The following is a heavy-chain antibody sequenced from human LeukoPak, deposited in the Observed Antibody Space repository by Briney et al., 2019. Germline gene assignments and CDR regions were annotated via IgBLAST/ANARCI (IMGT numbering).Heavy chain of an antibody. D-gene: IGHD4-17*01. CDR1: GLTVSSNY. Sequence: PGGSLRLSCAASGLTVSSNYMTWVRQAPGKGLEWVSVIYSGGSTYYADSVKGRFTISRDNSKNTLYLQMNSLRAEDTAVYYCARDYAGGDYYYYMDVWGKGTTVTVSS. V-gene: IGHV3-53*01. CDR2: IYSGGST. J-gene: IGHJ6*03. CDR3: ARDYAGGDYYYYMDV.